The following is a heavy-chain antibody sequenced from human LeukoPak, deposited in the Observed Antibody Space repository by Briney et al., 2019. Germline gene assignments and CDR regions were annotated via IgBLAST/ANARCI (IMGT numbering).Heavy chain of an antibody. CDR3: ARKYSSGWSPFDY. J-gene: IGHJ4*02. Sequence: PGGSLRLSCAASGFTFSSHSMNWVRQAPGKGLEWVSSISSSSSYIYYADSVKGRFTISRDNAKNSLYLQMNSLRAEDTAVYYCARKYSSGWSPFDYWGQGTLVTVSS. D-gene: IGHD6-19*01. CDR2: ISSSSSYI. V-gene: IGHV3-21*01. CDR1: GFTFSSHS.